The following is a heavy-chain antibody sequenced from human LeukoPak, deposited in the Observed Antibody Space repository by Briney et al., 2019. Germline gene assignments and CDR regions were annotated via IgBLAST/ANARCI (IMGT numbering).Heavy chain of an antibody. V-gene: IGHV1-46*01. J-gene: IGHJ6*02. CDR2: INPSGGST. D-gene: IGHD3-3*01. CDR3: AREGFPPKISDFWSGLGPYYYYGMDV. CDR1: GFTFSSYA. Sequence: GGSLRLSCAASGFTFSSYAMHWVRQAPGQGLEWMGIINPSGGSTSYTQKFQGRVTMTRDTSTSTVYMELSSLRSEDTAVYYCAREGFPPKISDFWSGLGPYYYYGMDVWGQGTTVTVSS.